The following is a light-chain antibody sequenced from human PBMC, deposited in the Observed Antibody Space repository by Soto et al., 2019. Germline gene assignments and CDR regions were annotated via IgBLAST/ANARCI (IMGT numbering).Light chain of an antibody. CDR1: QTISSW. CDR3: QQYNHYWT. Sequence: DIQMTQSPSTLSGSVGDRVTITCRASQTISSWLAWYQQKPVKAPKLLIYKASTLKSGVPSRFSGSGSGTEFSLTISSLQPDDFATYYCQQYNHYWTFGQGTKVDI. CDR2: KAS. J-gene: IGKJ1*01. V-gene: IGKV1-5*03.